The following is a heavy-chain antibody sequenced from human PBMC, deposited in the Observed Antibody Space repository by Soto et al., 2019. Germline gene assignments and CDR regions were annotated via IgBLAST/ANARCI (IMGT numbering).Heavy chain of an antibody. CDR1: GYSFTSYW. V-gene: IGHV5-10-1*01. J-gene: IGHJ3*02. Sequence: GESLKISCKGSGYSFTSYWISWVRQMPGKGLEWMGRIDPSDSYTNYSPSFQGHVTISADKSISTAYLQWSSLKASDTAMYYCARGSCSSTSCYGYDAFDIWGQGTMVTVS. D-gene: IGHD2-2*01. CDR2: IDPSDSYT. CDR3: ARGSCSSTSCYGYDAFDI.